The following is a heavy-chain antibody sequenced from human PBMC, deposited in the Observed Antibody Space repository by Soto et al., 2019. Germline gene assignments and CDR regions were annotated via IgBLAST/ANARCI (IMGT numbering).Heavy chain of an antibody. CDR1: GYTFTGYY. CDR3: ARAMYSNWSGHLTSLGY. D-gene: IGHD6-6*01. V-gene: IGHV1-2*02. J-gene: IGHJ4*02. CDR2: INPNSGGT. Sequence: ASVKVSCKASGYTFTGYYMHWVRQAPGQGLEWMGWINPNSGGTNCAQKFQGRVTMTRDTSISTAYMELSRLRSDDTAVYYCARAMYSNWSGHLTSLGYWGQGTLVTVSS.